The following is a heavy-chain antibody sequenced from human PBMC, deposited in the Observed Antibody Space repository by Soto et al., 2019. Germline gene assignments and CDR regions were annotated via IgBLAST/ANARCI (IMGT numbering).Heavy chain of an antibody. J-gene: IGHJ4*02. CDR2: SRNKDHSYST. CDR1: GFPLSDHD. D-gene: IGHD3-10*02. V-gene: IGHV3-72*01. CDR3: GRGHCSFDY. Sequence: GGSLRLSCAASGFPLSDHDMDWVRQAPGKGLEWVARSRNKDHSYSTESAPSVKGRFTISRDDSQNSLYLLMTSLKAEDTAVYYCGRGHCSFDYGGQGTVVTVSS.